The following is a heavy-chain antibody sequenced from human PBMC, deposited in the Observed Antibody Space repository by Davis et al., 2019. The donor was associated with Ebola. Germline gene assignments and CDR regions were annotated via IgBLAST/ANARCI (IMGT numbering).Heavy chain of an antibody. Sequence: GGSLRLSCAASGFTFSSYWMSWVRQAPGKGLEWVANIKQDGSEKYYVDSEKGRFTISRDNAKNSLYLQMNSLRAEDTAVYYCARDGAVAGMRWFDPWGQGTLVTVSS. V-gene: IGHV3-7*01. CDR2: IKQDGSEK. J-gene: IGHJ5*02. CDR1: GFTFSSYW. D-gene: IGHD6-19*01. CDR3: ARDGAVAGMRWFDP.